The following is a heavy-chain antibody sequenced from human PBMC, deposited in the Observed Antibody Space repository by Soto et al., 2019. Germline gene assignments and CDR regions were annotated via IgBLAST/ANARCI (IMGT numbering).Heavy chain of an antibody. CDR1: GYTLTSYG. D-gene: IGHD2-2*01. CDR2: ISAYNGNT. Sequence: ASVKVCCKASGYTLTSYGISWVRQAPGRGLEWMGWISAYNGNTNYAQKLQGRVTMTTDTSTSTAYMELRSLRSDDTAVYYCARDLKDIVVVPADNYYYYMDVWGKGTTVTVS. CDR3: ARDLKDIVVVPADNYYYYMDV. J-gene: IGHJ6*03. V-gene: IGHV1-18*01.